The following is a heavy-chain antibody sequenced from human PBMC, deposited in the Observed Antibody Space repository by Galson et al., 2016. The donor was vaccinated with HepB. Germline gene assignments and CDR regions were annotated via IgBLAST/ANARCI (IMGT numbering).Heavy chain of an antibody. CDR1: GFTFSTHW. Sequence: SLRLSCAATGFTFSTHWMHWVRQAPGKGLVWVSRINGEGGTTNYADSVKDRVTISRDNTKNTLFLQMNSLRVEDTAIYYCVRLVHGYSSGDYHNYFDPWGQGTLVTVSS. V-gene: IGHV3-74*01. CDR2: INGEGGTT. D-gene: IGHD2-21*01. CDR3: VRLVHGYSSGDYHNYFDP. J-gene: IGHJ5*02.